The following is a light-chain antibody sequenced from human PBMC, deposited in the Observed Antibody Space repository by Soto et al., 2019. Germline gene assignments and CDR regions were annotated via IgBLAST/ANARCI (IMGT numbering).Light chain of an antibody. V-gene: IGKV1-5*01. J-gene: IGKJ1*01. Sequence: DIQMAQSPSSLAASGGDRVASTCRASQSISSWLAWYQQKPGKAPKLLIYDASSLESGVQSRFSGSGSGTEFALTISSLQPDDFATYYCQQYNSYSWTFGQGTKVDIK. CDR3: QQYNSYSWT. CDR1: QSISSW. CDR2: DAS.